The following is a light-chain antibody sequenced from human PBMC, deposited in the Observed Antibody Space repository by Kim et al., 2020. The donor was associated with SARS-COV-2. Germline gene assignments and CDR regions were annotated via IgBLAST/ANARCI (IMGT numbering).Light chain of an antibody. CDR3: QQYDRLIT. CDR1: QTVRSSY. CDR2: DLS. Sequence: EIVLTQSPGTLSLSPGERATLSCRASQTVRSSYLAWYQQKPGQAPRLLIYDLSTRATGIPDRFSGSGSGTDFTLTISRLEHEDYAVYYCQQYDRLITFGQGTRLEIK. J-gene: IGKJ5*01. V-gene: IGKV3-20*01.